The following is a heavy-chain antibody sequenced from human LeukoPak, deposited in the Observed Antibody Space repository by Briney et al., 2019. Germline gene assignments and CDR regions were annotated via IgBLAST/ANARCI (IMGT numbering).Heavy chain of an antibody. Sequence: ASVKFSCKASGYTFTSYDINWVRQATGQGLEWMGWMNPNSGNTGYAQKFQGRVTITRNTSISTAYMELSSLRSEDTAVYYCARSGSGSYYFDYWGQGTLVTVSS. D-gene: IGHD3-22*01. CDR2: MNPNSGNT. J-gene: IGHJ4*02. CDR1: GYTFTSYD. CDR3: ARSGSGSYYFDY. V-gene: IGHV1-8*03.